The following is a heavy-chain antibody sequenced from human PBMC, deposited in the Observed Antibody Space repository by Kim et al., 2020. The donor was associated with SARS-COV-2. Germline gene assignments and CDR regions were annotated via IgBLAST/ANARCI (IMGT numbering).Heavy chain of an antibody. J-gene: IGHJ6*02. D-gene: IGHD2-2*01. CDR1: GYSFTSYW. CDR2: IYPGDSDT. CDR3: ARRGGYCSSTSCPYYYYGMDV. Sequence: GESLKISCKGSGYSFTSYWIGWVRQMPGKGLEWMGIIYPGDSDTRYSPSFQGQVTISADKSISTAYLQWSSLKASDTAMYYCARRGGYCSSTSCPYYYYGMDVWGQGTTVTVSS. V-gene: IGHV5-51*01.